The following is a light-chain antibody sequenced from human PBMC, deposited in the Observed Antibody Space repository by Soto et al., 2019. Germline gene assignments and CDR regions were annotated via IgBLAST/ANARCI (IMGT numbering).Light chain of an antibody. J-gene: IGKJ1*01. CDR3: QPYGSSPTT. V-gene: IGKV3-20*01. Sequence: EVGVTQSPRTLSLSPGERATLSCRASQSVSSYLAWYQQKPGQAPRLLIHGASSRATGIPDRFSGSGSGTDFTLTISRLEPEDFAVYYCQPYGSSPTTVGPGTKVEIK. CDR1: QSVSSY. CDR2: GAS.